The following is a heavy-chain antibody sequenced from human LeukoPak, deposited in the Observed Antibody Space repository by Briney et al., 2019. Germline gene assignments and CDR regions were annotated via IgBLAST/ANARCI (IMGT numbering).Heavy chain of an antibody. J-gene: IGHJ6*02. CDR1: GFTFSSYW. CDR3: ATPAPYSYGKKYYYGMDV. CDR2: INSDGSST. D-gene: IGHD5-18*01. V-gene: IGHV3-74*01. Sequence: PGGSLRLSCAASGFTFSSYWMHRVRQAPGKGLVWVSRINSDGSSTSYADSVKGRFTISRDNAKNTLYLQMNSLRAEDTAVYYCATPAPYSYGKKYYYGMDVWGQGTTVTVSS.